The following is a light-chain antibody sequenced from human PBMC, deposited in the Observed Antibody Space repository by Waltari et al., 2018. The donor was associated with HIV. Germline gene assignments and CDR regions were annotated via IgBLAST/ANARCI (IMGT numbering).Light chain of an antibody. V-gene: IGKV3-15*01. J-gene: IGKJ4*01. CDR2: HAS. CDR1: QSVRAN. CDR3: QQYDDWPPLT. Sequence: EIVMTQSPATLSVSPGEGATLSCRASQSVRANVAWYQQRPGQPPRLLIFHASTRASGIPGRFSGTGSGTDFTLTISSLQSEDFGVYYCQQYDDWPPLTFCGGTKVEIK.